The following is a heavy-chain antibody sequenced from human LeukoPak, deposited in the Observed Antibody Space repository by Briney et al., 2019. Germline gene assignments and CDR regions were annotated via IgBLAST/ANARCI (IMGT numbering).Heavy chain of an antibody. CDR2: ISGSGGNT. Sequence: GGSLRLSCAASGFTFSSYAMSWVRQAPGKGLEWVSAISGSGGNTYYADSVKGRFTISRDNSKNTLYLQMNSLRAEDTAVYYCAKSPGGIVVVPAARGDYFDYWGQGTLVTVSS. D-gene: IGHD2-2*01. J-gene: IGHJ4*02. V-gene: IGHV3-23*01. CDR3: AKSPGGIVVVPAARGDYFDY. CDR1: GFTFSSYA.